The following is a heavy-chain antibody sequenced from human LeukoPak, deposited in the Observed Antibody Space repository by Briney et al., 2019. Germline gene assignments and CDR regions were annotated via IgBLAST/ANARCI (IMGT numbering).Heavy chain of an antibody. Sequence: PGGSLRLSCAASGFTFSSYEMNWVRQAPGKGLEWVSYISSSSSTIYYADSVKGRFTISRDNSKNTLYLQMNSLRAEDTAVYYCARGELRYFDWFTEPSAYWGQGTLVTVSS. CDR2: ISSSSSTI. J-gene: IGHJ4*02. CDR1: GFTFSSYE. V-gene: IGHV3-48*01. CDR3: ARGELRYFDWFTEPSAY. D-gene: IGHD3-9*01.